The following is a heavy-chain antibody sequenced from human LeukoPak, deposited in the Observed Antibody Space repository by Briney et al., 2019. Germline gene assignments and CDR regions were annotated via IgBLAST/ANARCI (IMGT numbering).Heavy chain of an antibody. Sequence: SETLSLTCTVSGGSISSSSYYWGWIRQPPGKGLEWIGSIYYSGSTYYNPSLKSRVTISVDTSKNQFSLKLSSVTAADTAVYYCARSSRIVGADHFDYWGQGTLVTVSS. CDR1: GGSISSSSYY. D-gene: IGHD1-26*01. CDR3: ARSSRIVGADHFDY. J-gene: IGHJ4*02. CDR2: IYYSGST. V-gene: IGHV4-39*01.